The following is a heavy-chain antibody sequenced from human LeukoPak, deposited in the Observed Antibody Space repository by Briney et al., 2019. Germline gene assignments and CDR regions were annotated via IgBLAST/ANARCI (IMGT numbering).Heavy chain of an antibody. CDR2: IYSGATT. CDR1: GFTVSNNY. D-gene: IGHD5-18*01. CDR3: ARELRIVDTTMLNYYYYYHMDV. J-gene: IGHJ6*03. Sequence: GGSLRLSCAASGFTVSNNYMNWVRQAPGKGLEWATGIYSGATTYYADSVKGRFTISRDNSKNTLSLQMNSLRAEDTAVYYCARELRIVDTTMLNYYYYYHMDVWGKGTTVTVSS. V-gene: IGHV3-53*01.